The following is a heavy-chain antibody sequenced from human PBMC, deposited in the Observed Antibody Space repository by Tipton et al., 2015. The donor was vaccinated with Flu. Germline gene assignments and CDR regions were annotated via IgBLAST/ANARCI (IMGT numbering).Heavy chain of an antibody. CDR3: ARETRGDRGLLGDLDS. J-gene: IGHJ4*02. Sequence: TLSLTCTVSGDSISSYYWSWIRQPAGKGLEWIGRIYTSGRTTFNFNPSLESRVTMSIDTSKNQFSLRLSSVTAADTAVYYCARETRGDRGLLGDLDSWGQGTLVTVSS. V-gene: IGHV4-4*07. CDR2: IYTSGRTTF. D-gene: IGHD1-26*01. CDR1: GDSISSYY.